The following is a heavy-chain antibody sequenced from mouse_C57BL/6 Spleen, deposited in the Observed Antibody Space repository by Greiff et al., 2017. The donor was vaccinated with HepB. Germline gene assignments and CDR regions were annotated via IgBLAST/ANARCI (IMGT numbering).Heavy chain of an antibody. CDR2: INPNNGGT. V-gene: IGHV1-26*01. J-gene: IGHJ3*01. D-gene: IGHD2-4*01. CDR1: GYTFTDYY. CDR3: ARGLYDYEPY. Sequence: EVQLQQSGPELVKPGASVKISCKASGYTFTDYYMNWVKQSHGKSLEWIGDINPNNGGTSYNQKFKGKATLTVDKSSSTAYMELRSLTSEDSAVYYCARGLYDYEPYWGQGTLVTVSA.